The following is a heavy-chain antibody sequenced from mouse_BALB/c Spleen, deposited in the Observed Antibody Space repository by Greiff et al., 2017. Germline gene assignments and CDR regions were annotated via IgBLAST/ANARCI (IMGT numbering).Heavy chain of an antibody. D-gene: IGHD2-3*01. V-gene: IGHV3-6*02. CDR1: GYSITSGYY. CDR3: ARKFDGYSAMDY. J-gene: IGHJ4*01. Sequence: ESGPGLVKPSQSLSLTCSVTGYSITSGYYWNWIRQFPGNKLEWMGYISYDGSNNYNPSLKNRISITRDTSKNQFFLKLNSVTTEDTATYYCARKFDGYSAMDYWGQGTSVTVSS. CDR2: ISYDGSN.